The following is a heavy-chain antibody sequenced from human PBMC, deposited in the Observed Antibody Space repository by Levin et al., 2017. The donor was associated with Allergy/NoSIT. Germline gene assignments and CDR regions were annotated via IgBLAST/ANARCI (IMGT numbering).Heavy chain of an antibody. V-gene: IGHV1-18*01. Sequence: ASVKVSCKASGYTFPSYGISWVRQAPGQGLEWMGWINPYNGNTNYAQHLQGRVTMTTDSSTSSAFMELRSLRSDDTAVYYCARAYRGIYWTPFSHWGQGTLVTVSS. CDR1: GYTFPSYG. CDR2: INPYNGNT. J-gene: IGHJ4*02. CDR3: ARAYRGIYWTPFSH. D-gene: IGHD1-26*01.